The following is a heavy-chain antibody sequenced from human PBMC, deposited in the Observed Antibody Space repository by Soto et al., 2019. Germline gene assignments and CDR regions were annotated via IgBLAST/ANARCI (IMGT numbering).Heavy chain of an antibody. CDR3: ARDDSGSYGIDY. Sequence: QVQLQESGPGLVKPSETLSLTCTVSGGSISGYYWSWFRQPPGKGLEWIAYIYNSGSTNYNPSLKSRVTISVDTSKNQFSLKLSSVTAADTAVYYCARDDSGSYGIDYWGQGTQVTVSS. D-gene: IGHD1-26*01. V-gene: IGHV4-59*01. CDR2: IYNSGST. J-gene: IGHJ4*02. CDR1: GGSISGYY.